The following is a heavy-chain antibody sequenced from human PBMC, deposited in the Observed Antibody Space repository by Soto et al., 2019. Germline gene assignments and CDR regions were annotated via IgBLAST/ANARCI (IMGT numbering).Heavy chain of an antibody. CDR1: GFTFSSYA. D-gene: IGHD3-16*02. V-gene: IGHV3-64*01. Sequence: GGSLRLSCAASGFTFSSYAMHWVRQAPGKGLEYVSAISSNGGSTYYANSVKGRFTISRDNSKNTLYLQMGSLRAEDMAVYYCARGPTFGGVIVETYFDYWGQGTLVTVSS. J-gene: IGHJ4*02. CDR3: ARGPTFGGVIVETYFDY. CDR2: ISSNGGST.